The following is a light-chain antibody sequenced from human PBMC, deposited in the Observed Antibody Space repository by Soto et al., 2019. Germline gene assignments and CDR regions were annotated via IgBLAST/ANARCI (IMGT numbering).Light chain of an antibody. CDR2: GAS. J-gene: IGKJ1*01. V-gene: IGKV3-15*01. CDR1: QSVGTS. CDR3: QQYNDWPPWT. Sequence: ILMTQSPATLSLSPGEGATLSCRVSQSVGTSLAWYQQKPGQAPRLLIFGASTRITGIPARFSGSGSGTEFTLTISSLQSDDFAVYYCQQYNDWPPWTFGQGTKVEIK.